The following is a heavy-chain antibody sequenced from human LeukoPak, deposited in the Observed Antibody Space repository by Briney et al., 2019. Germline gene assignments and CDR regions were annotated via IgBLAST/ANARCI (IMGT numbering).Heavy chain of an antibody. CDR2: IYPGDSDT. J-gene: IGHJ4*02. V-gene: IGHV5-51*01. D-gene: IGHD3-10*01. CDR1: GYSFTSYS. Sequence: GESLKISCKGSGYSFTSYSIAWVRQLHGKGLEWMRIIYPGDSDTRYSPSFQGQVTISADKSISTAYLQWSSLKASDTAMYYCASSAEFGEPPFDYWGQGTLVTVSS. CDR3: ASSAEFGEPPFDY.